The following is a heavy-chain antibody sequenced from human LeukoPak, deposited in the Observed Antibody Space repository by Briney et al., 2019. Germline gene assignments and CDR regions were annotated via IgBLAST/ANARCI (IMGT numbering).Heavy chain of an antibody. J-gene: IGHJ4*02. CDR1: GYTFTSYY. CDR2: INPSGGST. Sequence: ASVKVSCKASGYTFTSYYMHWVRQAPGQGLEWMGIINPSGGSTSYAQKLQGRVTMTTDTSTSTAYMELRSLRSDDTAVYYCARHAEYYDYVWGSYRYYFDYWGQGTLVTVSS. CDR3: ARHAEYYDYVWGSYRYYFDY. V-gene: IGHV1-46*01. D-gene: IGHD3-16*02.